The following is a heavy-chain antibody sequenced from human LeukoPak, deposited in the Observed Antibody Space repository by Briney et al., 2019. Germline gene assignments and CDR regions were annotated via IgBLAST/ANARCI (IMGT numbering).Heavy chain of an antibody. V-gene: IGHV3-23*01. D-gene: IGHD3-9*01. CDR2: ISTSGGST. Sequence: GGSLRLSCAASGFTFSSYAMSWVRQAPGKGLEWVSGISTSGGSTYYADSVKGRFTISRDNSKNTLYLQMNSLSAEDTAIYYCAKWGDYDVLTGYYDSDYWGQGTLVTVSS. CDR1: GFTFSSYA. J-gene: IGHJ4*02. CDR3: AKWGDYDVLTGYYDSDY.